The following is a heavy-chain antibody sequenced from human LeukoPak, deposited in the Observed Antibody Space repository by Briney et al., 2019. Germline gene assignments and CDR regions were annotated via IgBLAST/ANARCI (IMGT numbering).Heavy chain of an antibody. CDR1: GGSISSYY. J-gene: IGHJ4*02. D-gene: IGHD3-10*01. V-gene: IGHV4-59*08. CDR3: ARLRNGSGSYDY. Sequence: PSETLSLTCTVSGGSISSYYWSWIRQPPGKGLEWIGYIYYSGSTNYNPSLKSRVTISVDTSKNQFSLKLSSVTAADTAVYYCARLRNGSGSYDYWGQGTLVTVSS. CDR2: IYYSGST.